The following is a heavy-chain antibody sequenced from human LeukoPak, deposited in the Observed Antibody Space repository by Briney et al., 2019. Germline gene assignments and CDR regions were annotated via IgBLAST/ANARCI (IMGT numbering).Heavy chain of an antibody. CDR3: AKSSPPPLSY. CDR2: ISGSGGRT. J-gene: IGHJ4*02. V-gene: IGHV3-23*01. CDR1: GFTFSSYG. Sequence: GGTLRLSCAASGFTFSSYGMSWVRQAPGKGLEWVSVISGSGGRTYYADSVKGRFTISRDNSKNTLYLQMNSLRAEDTAVYYCAKSSPPPLSYWGQGTLVTVSS.